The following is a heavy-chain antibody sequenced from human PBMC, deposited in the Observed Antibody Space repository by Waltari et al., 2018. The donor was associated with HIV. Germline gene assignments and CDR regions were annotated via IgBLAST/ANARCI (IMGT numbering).Heavy chain of an antibody. D-gene: IGHD2-15*01. CDR1: GFNFSTSG. Sequence: QVQLEESGGRVVQPGRSLRPTCVASGFNFSTSGMPWVRQAPGKGLEWVAVISYNGLNKYYVDSVKGRFTISRDNSNSTLFLQMSSLRPDDTAVYYCAKDLVTRGFFYFYGMHVWGQGTTVTVSS. CDR2: ISYNGLNK. CDR3: AKDLVTRGFFYFYGMHV. V-gene: IGHV3-30*18. J-gene: IGHJ6*02.